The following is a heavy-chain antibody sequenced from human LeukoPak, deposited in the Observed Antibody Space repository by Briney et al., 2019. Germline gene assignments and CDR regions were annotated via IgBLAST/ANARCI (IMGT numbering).Heavy chain of an antibody. CDR3: ATRRGDYFDY. CDR2: ISGSGGST. V-gene: IGHV3-23*01. Sequence: GGSLRLSCAASGFTFTSSAMNWVRQAPGKRLEWVSSISGSGGSTFYADSVKGRFTISRDNSKNTLYLQMNSLRVEDTAVYYCATRRGDYFDYWGQGTLVTVSS. D-gene: IGHD1-1*01. CDR1: GFTFTSSA. J-gene: IGHJ4*02.